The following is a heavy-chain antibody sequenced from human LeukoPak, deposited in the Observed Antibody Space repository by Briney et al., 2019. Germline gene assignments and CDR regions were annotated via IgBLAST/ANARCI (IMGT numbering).Heavy chain of an antibody. V-gene: IGHV3-23*01. D-gene: IGHD3-22*01. CDR2: ISGSGGST. CDR3: ASGAYYDSSGRDAFDI. CDR1: GFTFSSYG. Sequence: GGSLRLSCAASGFTFSSYGMSWVRQAPGKGLEWVSAISGSGGSTYYADSVKGRFTISRDNSKNTLYLQMNSLRAEDTAVYYCASGAYYDSSGRDAFDIWGQGTMVTVSS. J-gene: IGHJ3*02.